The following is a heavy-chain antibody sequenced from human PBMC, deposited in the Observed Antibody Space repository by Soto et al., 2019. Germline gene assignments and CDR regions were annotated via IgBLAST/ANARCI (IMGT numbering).Heavy chain of an antibody. CDR3: ARGPYYDLIWNYYYMDV. V-gene: IGHV4-59*08. D-gene: IGHD3-16*01. CDR2: IYYSGCT. J-gene: IGHJ6*03. CDR1: GGSISGHY. Sequence: QVQLQESGPGLVKPSETLSLSCNVSGGSISGHYLSWVRQTPGKGLEWIGYIYYSGCTNYHPSLKCRVTVSGDTSKNHFSLRLTSVTAADTAVYYCARGPYYDLIWNYYYMDVWGKGTTVTVSS.